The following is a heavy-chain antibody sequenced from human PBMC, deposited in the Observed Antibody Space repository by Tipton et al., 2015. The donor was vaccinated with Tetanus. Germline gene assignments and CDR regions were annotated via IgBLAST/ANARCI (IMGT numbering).Heavy chain of an antibody. J-gene: IGHJ3*02. Sequence: TLSLTCAVYGGSFSGYYWSWIRQPPGKGLEWIGEINHSGSTNYNPSLKSRVTISVDTSKNQFSLKLSSVTAADTAVYYCARVGGDALDIWGQGTMVTVSS. CDR2: INHSGST. D-gene: IGHD3-16*01. CDR1: GGSFSGYY. CDR3: ARVGGDALDI. V-gene: IGHV4-34*01.